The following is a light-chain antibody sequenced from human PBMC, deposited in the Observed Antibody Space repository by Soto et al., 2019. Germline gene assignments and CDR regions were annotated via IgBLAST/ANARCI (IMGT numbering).Light chain of an antibody. CDR1: SSDVGGYNS. CDR2: DVS. V-gene: IGLV2-14*03. CDR3: SSYSTGGSYV. J-gene: IGLJ1*01. Sequence: QPVLTKPASVSVAPGQAIAISCTGTSSDVGGYNSASWYQQHPGKAPKLLIYDVSNRPSGVSNRFSGSKSGNTASLTISGLQAEDEADYYCSSYSTGGSYVFGTGTKVTVL.